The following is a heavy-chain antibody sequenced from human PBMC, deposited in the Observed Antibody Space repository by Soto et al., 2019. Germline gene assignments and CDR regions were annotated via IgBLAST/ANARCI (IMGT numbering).Heavy chain of an antibody. CDR2: IYYSGST. J-gene: IGHJ3*02. V-gene: IGHV4-30-4*01. D-gene: IGHD3-22*01. Sequence: QVQLQESGPGLVKPSQTLSLTCTVSGGSISSGDYYWSWIRQPPGKGLEWIGYIYYSGSTYYNPSLKSRVTISVDTSKNQFSLKLSSVTAADTAVYYCASYDSSGYYLVEHAFDIWGQGTMVTVSS. CDR1: GGSISSGDYY. CDR3: ASYDSSGYYLVEHAFDI.